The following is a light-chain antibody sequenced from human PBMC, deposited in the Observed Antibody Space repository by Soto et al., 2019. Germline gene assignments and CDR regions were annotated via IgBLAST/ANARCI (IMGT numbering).Light chain of an antibody. CDR3: QQSLSVPRT. J-gene: IGKJ1*01. Sequence: DIQMTQSPRFLSASVGDRVTITCRASQNIRTYLTWYQQKPGKGPTVLIYAASTLHRGVPSRFCGSTTRTAFTLTITALQAEDSTTYYCQQSLSVPRTFGLGTKVDIK. CDR1: QNIRTY. V-gene: IGKV1-39*01. CDR2: AAS.